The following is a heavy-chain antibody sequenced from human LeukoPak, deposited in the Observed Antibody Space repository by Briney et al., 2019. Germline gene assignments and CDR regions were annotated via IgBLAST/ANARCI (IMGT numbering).Heavy chain of an antibody. J-gene: IGHJ5*02. V-gene: IGHV3-21*01. Sequence: PGGSLRLSCAASGLTFSAYSMTWVRQAPGKGLEWVSSISANSDYIFYPDSMKGRFTISRDNAQKSLYLQVDSLRAEDTAVYYCASDLPAATTWGQGTLVTVSS. CDR3: ASDLPAATT. D-gene: IGHD2-2*01. CDR2: ISANSDYI. CDR1: GLTFSAYS.